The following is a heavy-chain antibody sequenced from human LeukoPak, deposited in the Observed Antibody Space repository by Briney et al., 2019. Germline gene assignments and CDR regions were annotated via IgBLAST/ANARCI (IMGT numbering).Heavy chain of an antibody. CDR3: ARVRGYSFGYADY. CDR1: GASMSSYF. V-gene: IGHV4-4*07. CDR2: IFPSGST. Sequence: SETLSLTCTVPGASMSSYFWGWIRQPAGKGLEWIGRIFPSGSTNYNPSLKSRVTMSIDTSKNQFSLKLKSVTAADTAVYYCARVRGYSFGYADYWGQGTLVTVSS. J-gene: IGHJ4*02. D-gene: IGHD5-18*01.